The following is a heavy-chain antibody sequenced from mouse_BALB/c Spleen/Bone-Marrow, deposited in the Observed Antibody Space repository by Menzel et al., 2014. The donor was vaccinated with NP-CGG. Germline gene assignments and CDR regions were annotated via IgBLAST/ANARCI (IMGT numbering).Heavy chain of an antibody. D-gene: IGHD2-3*01. CDR3: ARASGLLRYYYAMDY. CDR1: GYTFTSYW. Sequence: QVQLKQSGADLVKPGASVKLSCKASGYTFTSYWMHWVKQRPGQGLEWIGEINPRNGRTKYNEKFKSKATLNVDKSSSTAYMQISSLTSEDSAVYYGARASGLLRYYYAMDYWGQGTSVTVSS. V-gene: IGHV1S81*02. CDR2: INPRNGRT. J-gene: IGHJ4*01.